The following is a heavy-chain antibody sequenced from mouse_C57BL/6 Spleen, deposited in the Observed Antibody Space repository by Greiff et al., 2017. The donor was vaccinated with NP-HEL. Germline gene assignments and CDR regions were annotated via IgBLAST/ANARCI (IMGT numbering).Heavy chain of an antibody. CDR1: GYTFTDYY. CDR2: INPNNGGT. V-gene: IGHV1-26*01. CDR3: AVITTVTMDY. J-gene: IGHJ4*01. D-gene: IGHD1-1*01. Sequence: VQLQQSGPELVKPGASVKISCKASGYTFTDYYMNWVKQSHGKSLEWIGDINPNNGGTSYNQKFKGKATLTVDKSSSTAYMELRSLTSEDSAVYYCAVITTVTMDYWGQGTSVTVSS.